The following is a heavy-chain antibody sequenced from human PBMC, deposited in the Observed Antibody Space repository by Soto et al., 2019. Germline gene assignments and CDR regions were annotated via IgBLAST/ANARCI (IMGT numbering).Heavy chain of an antibody. CDR1: GGTFSNYA. J-gene: IGHJ6*02. V-gene: IGHV1-69*12. Sequence: QAQLVQSGAEVKKPGSSVKVSCKASGGTFSNYAISWVRQAPGQGLEWMGGIIPLFRTPDYSQKFQGRVTITADEXXXTXXMXXXXXRXXXTXVYYCARDKDXLQLGGNYYYAMDVWGQGTTVTVSS. CDR3: ARDKDXLQLGGNYYYAMDV. D-gene: IGHD5-12*01. CDR2: IIPLFRTP.